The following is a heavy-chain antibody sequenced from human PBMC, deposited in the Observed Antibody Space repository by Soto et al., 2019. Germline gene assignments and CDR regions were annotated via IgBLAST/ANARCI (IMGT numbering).Heavy chain of an antibody. D-gene: IGHD3-3*01. CDR3: ASQIFWSGSTAHGMDV. Sequence: PGGPLRHSCAASGFTFSTYVMHWVRQAPGKGLEWVAVIWFDGTKKYYADSVNGRFTISRDNSKNTLYLQMNSLRAEDTAVYYCASQIFWSGSTAHGMDVWGQGTAVTVSS. V-gene: IGHV3-33*01. CDR2: IWFDGTKK. J-gene: IGHJ6*02. CDR1: GFTFSTYV.